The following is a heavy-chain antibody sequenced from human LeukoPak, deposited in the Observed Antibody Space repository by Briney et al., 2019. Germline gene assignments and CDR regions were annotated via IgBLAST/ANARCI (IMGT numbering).Heavy chain of an antibody. V-gene: IGHV7-4-1*02. Sequence: ASVKVSCKASGYTFTSYAMNWVRQAPGQGLEWMGWINTNTGNPTYAQGFTGRFAFSLDTSVSTAYLQISSLKAEDTAVYYCVRRLYSGYVPGADYWGQGTLVTVSS. CDR1: GYTFTSYA. D-gene: IGHD5-12*01. CDR2: INTNTGNP. J-gene: IGHJ4*02. CDR3: VRRLYSGYVPGADY.